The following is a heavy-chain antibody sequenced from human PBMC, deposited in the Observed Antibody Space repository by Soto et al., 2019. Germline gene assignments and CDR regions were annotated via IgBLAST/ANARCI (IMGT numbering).Heavy chain of an antibody. Sequence: QVQLQESGPGLVKPSETLSLTCTVSGGSISSYYWSWIRQPPGKGLEWIGYIYYSGSTNYNPSLKSRVTISVDTSKNQFSLKLSSVTAADTAVYYCARLWYYDFWSGYYPPMYYFDYWGQGTLVTVSS. CDR2: IYYSGST. CDR3: ARLWYYDFWSGYYPPMYYFDY. V-gene: IGHV4-59*08. D-gene: IGHD3-3*01. CDR1: GGSISSYY. J-gene: IGHJ4*02.